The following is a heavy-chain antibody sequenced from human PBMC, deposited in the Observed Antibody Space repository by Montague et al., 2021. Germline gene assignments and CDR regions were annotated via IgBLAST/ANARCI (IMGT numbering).Heavy chain of an antibody. J-gene: IGHJ6*03. Sequence: SETLSLTCTVSRCLIISDNYCGCISHPPGKGLLWLVGIYYCGRTYYNPSPQSRVTISVDTSNNHLSLKLSSVTAADMAMYYCARECDRYYYMDIWGKGTTITVSS. CDR3: ARECDRYYYMDI. CDR2: IYYCGRT. D-gene: IGHD2-21*02. V-gene: IGHV4-38-2*02. CDR1: RCLIISDNY.